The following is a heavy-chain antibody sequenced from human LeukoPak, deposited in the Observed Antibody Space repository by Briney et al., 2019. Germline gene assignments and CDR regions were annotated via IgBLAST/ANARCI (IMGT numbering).Heavy chain of an antibody. Sequence: EGSLRLSCAASGFTFGSCTMNWVRQAPGKGLDWVSSITSSSTYIYYADSVKGRFTISRDNAKNSLYLQMHSLRAEDTAVYYCARSSDAAIVYNYMDVWGKGTTVTV. V-gene: IGHV3-21*01. CDR3: ARSSDAAIVYNYMDV. D-gene: IGHD5-18*01. CDR1: GFTFGSCT. CDR2: ITSSSTYI. J-gene: IGHJ6*03.